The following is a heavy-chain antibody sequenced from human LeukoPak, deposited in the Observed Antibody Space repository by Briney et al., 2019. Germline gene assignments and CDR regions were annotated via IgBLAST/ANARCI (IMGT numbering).Heavy chain of an antibody. D-gene: IGHD3-3*01. CDR2: ISGSGGST. Sequence: GGSLRLSCAASGFTFSSYAMSWVRQAPGKGLEWVSAISGSGGSTYYADSVKGRFTISRDNAKNSLYLQMNSLRAEDTAVYYCASLRGGTLRLYYDFWIQDYWGQGTLVTVSS. CDR3: ASLRGGTLRLYYDFWIQDY. J-gene: IGHJ4*02. CDR1: GFTFSSYA. V-gene: IGHV3-23*01.